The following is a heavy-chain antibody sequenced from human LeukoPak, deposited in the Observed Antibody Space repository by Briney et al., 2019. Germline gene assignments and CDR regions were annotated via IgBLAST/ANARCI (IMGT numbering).Heavy chain of an antibody. Sequence: SETLSLTCTVSGGSISSYYWSWIRQPAGKGLEWIGRIYTSGSTNYNPSLKSRVTMSVDTSKNQFSLKLSSVTAADTAVYYCARGGDCSSTSCRNWFDPWGQGTLVTVSS. V-gene: IGHV4-4*07. CDR1: GGSISSYY. CDR3: ARGGDCSSTSCRNWFDP. CDR2: IYTSGST. J-gene: IGHJ5*02. D-gene: IGHD2-2*01.